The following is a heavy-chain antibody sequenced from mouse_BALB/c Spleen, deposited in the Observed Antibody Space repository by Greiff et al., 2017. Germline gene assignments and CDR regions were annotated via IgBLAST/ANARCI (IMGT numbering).Heavy chain of an antibody. CDR1: GYSITSDYA. CDR3: ARALLSPTTY. D-gene: IGHD1-1*02. CDR2: ISYSGST. V-gene: IGHV3-2*02. Sequence: EVQLQQSGPGLVKPSQSLSLTCTVTGYSITSDYAWNWIRQFPGNKLEWMGYISYSGSTSYNPSLKSRISITRDTTKNQFFLQLNSVTTEDTATYYCARALLSPTTYWGQGTTLTVSA. J-gene: IGHJ2*01.